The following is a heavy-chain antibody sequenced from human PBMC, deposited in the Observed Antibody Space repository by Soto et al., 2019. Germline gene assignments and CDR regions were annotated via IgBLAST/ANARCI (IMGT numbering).Heavy chain of an antibody. D-gene: IGHD6-6*01. CDR1: GYSISSSNW. CDR2: IYYSGST. Sequence: SETLSLTCAVSGYSISSSNWWGWIRQPPGKGLEWIGYIYYSGSTYYNPSLKSRVTMSVDTSKNQFSLKLSSVTAVDTAVYYCARTRMSEQLVHGDYYFDYWGQGTLVTVSS. CDR3: ARTRMSEQLVHGDYYFDY. J-gene: IGHJ4*02. V-gene: IGHV4-28*01.